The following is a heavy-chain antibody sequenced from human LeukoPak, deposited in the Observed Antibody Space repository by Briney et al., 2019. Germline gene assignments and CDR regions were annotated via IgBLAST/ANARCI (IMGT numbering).Heavy chain of an antibody. J-gene: IGHJ6*03. Sequence: SVKVSCKASGGTFSSYAISWVRQAPGQGLEWMGGIIPIFGTANYAQKFQGRVTITADKSTSTAYMELSSLRSEDTAVYYCARRGYSYDYMDVWGKGTTVTVSS. D-gene: IGHD5-18*01. V-gene: IGHV1-69*06. CDR2: IIPIFGTA. CDR1: GGTFSSYA. CDR3: ARRGYSYDYMDV.